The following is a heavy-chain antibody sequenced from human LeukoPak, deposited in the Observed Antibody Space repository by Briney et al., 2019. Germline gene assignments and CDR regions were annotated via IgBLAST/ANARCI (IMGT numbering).Heavy chain of an antibody. CDR1: GFTFSSYG. V-gene: IGHV3-30*03. D-gene: IGHD5-12*01. J-gene: IGHJ3*02. CDR3: ARSLAAKVASDAFDI. CDR2: ISYDGSNK. Sequence: GGSLRLSCAASGFTFSSYGMHWVRQAPGKGLEWVAVISYDGSNKYYADSVKGRFTISRDNSKNTLYLQMNSLRAEDTAVYYCARSLAAKVASDAFDIWGQGTMVTVSS.